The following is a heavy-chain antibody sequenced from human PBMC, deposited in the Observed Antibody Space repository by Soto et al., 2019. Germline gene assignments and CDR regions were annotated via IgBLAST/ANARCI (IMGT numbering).Heavy chain of an antibody. J-gene: IGHJ4*02. CDR1: GGSISSYY. V-gene: IGHV4-59*12. CDR3: AREGLTGYYDY. Sequence: SETLSLTCTVSGGSISSYYWSWIRQPPGKGLEWIGYIYYSGSTNYNPSLKSRVTISVDTSKNQFSLKLSSVTAADTAVYYCAREGLTGYYDYWGQGTLVTVSS. CDR2: IYYSGST. D-gene: IGHD3-9*01.